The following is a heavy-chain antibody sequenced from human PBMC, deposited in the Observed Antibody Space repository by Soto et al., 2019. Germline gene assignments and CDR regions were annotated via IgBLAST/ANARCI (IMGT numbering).Heavy chain of an antibody. CDR1: GFTFSIYS. Sequence: GGSLRLSCAASGFTFSIYSMNWVRQAPGKGLEWVSYIMPGSSHVFYADSVKGRFTISRDNAKNSLYLQMNSLRAEDTAVYYCARDYYDSFFDYWGQGTLVTVSS. D-gene: IGHD3-22*01. CDR2: IMPGSSHV. V-gene: IGHV3-48*01. CDR3: ARDYYDSFFDY. J-gene: IGHJ4*02.